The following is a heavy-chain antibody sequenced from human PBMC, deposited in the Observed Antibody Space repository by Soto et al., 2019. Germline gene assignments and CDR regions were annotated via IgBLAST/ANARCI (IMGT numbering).Heavy chain of an antibody. D-gene: IGHD2-15*01. Sequence: ASVKVSCKASGYTFTSYAMHWVRQAPGQRLEWMGWINAGNGNTKYSQKFQGRVTITRDTSASTAYMELSSLRSEDTAVYYCASTRGYCSGGSCYSMHYYGMDVWGQGTTVTVSS. CDR2: INAGNGNT. CDR1: GYTFTSYA. J-gene: IGHJ6*02. CDR3: ASTRGYCSGGSCYSMHYYGMDV. V-gene: IGHV1-3*01.